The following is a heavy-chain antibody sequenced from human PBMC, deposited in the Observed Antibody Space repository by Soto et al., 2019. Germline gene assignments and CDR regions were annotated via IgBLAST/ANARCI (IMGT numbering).Heavy chain of an antibody. CDR3: ARDRENGQYQLLYWGYYYYGMDV. CDR2: ISSSSSYT. CDR1: GFTFSDYY. J-gene: IGHJ6*02. V-gene: IGHV3-11*06. Sequence: GGSLRLSCAASGFTFSDYYMSWIRQAPGKGLEWVSYISSSSSYTNYADSVKGRFTISRDNAKNSLYLQMNSLRAEDTAVYYCARDRENGQYQLLYWGYYYYGMDVWGQGTTVTVSS. D-gene: IGHD2-2*02.